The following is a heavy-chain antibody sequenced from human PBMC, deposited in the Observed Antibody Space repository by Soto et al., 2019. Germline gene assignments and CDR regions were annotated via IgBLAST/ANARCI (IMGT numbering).Heavy chain of an antibody. J-gene: IGHJ4*02. CDR1: GFTFSSYA. Sequence: QVQLVESGGGVVQPGRSLRLSCAASGFTFSSYAMHWVRQAPGKGLEWVAVIYSGGTTYYADSVKGRFIISRDNFKNTLYLQMNNLRAEDTALYYCARGSGSLYYFHYWGQGTLVTVSS. D-gene: IGHD1-26*01. V-gene: IGHV3-30*14. CDR3: ARGSGSLYYFHY. CDR2: IYSGGTT.